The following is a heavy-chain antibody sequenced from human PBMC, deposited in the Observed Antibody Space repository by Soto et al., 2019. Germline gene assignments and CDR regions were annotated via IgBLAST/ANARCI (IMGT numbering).Heavy chain of an antibody. CDR3: AKDSSYGSGSYYRPPYYFDY. Sequence: GGSLRLSCAASGFTFDDYAMHWVRQAPGKGLEWVSGISWNSGSIGYADSVKGRFTISRDNAKNSLYLQMNSLRAEDTALYYCAKDSSYGSGSYYRPPYYFDYWGQGTLVTVSS. D-gene: IGHD3-10*01. V-gene: IGHV3-9*01. J-gene: IGHJ4*02. CDR2: ISWNSGSI. CDR1: GFTFDDYA.